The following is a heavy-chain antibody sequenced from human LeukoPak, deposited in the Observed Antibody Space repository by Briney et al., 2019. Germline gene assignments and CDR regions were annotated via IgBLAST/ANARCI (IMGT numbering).Heavy chain of an antibody. J-gene: IGHJ4*02. CDR1: GNIFTGYD. CDR2: LNYNSGNT. D-gene: IGHD3-16*01. CDR3: ARFVGDDY. V-gene: IGHV1-8*01. Sequence: ASVKVSCKASGNIFTGYDVNWVRQATGQGLEWMGWLNYNSGNTGYAQKFQGRVTMTRDTSTGTAYMELRSLRSEDTAVYYCARFVGDDYWGQGTLVTVSS.